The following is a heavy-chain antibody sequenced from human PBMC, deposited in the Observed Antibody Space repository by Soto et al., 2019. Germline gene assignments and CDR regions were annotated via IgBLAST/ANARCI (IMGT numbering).Heavy chain of an antibody. D-gene: IGHD6-6*01. CDR3: ARVGWGSSSHPGYYYYGMDV. Sequence: PGGSLRLSCAASGFTFSSYSMNWVRQAPGKGLEWVSSISSSSSYIYYADSVKGRFTISRDNAKNSLYLQMNSLRAEDTAVYYCARVGWGSSSHPGYYYYGMDVWGQGTTVTVSS. V-gene: IGHV3-21*01. CDR2: ISSSSSYI. CDR1: GFTFSSYS. J-gene: IGHJ6*02.